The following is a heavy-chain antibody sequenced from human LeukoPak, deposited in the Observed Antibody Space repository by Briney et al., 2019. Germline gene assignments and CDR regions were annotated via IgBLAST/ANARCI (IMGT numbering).Heavy chain of an antibody. CDR1: GGALTGSTYY. Sequence: PSETLSLTCTVSGGALTGSTYYWAWIRQPPGKGLDWIESMYYSGSTFYTQSLKSRVTISVDTSKNHFSLKLTSVTAADTATYYCARHYYDNTGYYYLDYWGQGTLVTVSS. D-gene: IGHD3-22*01. J-gene: IGHJ4*02. CDR3: ARHYYDNTGYYYLDY. CDR2: MYYSGST. V-gene: IGHV4-39*02.